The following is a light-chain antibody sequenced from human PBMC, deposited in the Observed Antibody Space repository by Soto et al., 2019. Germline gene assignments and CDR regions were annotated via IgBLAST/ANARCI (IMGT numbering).Light chain of an antibody. CDR3: QSYDTNLREV. J-gene: IGLJ1*01. CDR2: ANS. V-gene: IGLV1-40*01. Sequence: QSVLTQPPSVSGAQGQRVTISCTGSSSNIGAGYDVHWYQQLPGTAPKLLIYANSNRPSGVPDRFSGSRSGTSASLAVTGLQADDEADYYCQSYDTNLREVFGTGTKLTVL. CDR1: SSNIGAGYD.